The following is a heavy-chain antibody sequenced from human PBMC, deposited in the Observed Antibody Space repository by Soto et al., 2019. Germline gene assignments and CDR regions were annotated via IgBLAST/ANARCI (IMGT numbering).Heavy chain of an antibody. CDR1: GGSISSYY. V-gene: IGHV4-34*01. CDR3: ARVRIDYGDYYYYYYGRDV. Sequence: SETLSLTCTVSGGSISSYYWSWIRQPPGKGLEWIGEINHSGSTNYNPSLKSRVTISVDTSKNQFSLKLSSVTAADTAVYYCARVRIDYGDYYYYYYGRDVWGQGTTVTVSS. CDR2: INHSGST. D-gene: IGHD4-17*01. J-gene: IGHJ6*02.